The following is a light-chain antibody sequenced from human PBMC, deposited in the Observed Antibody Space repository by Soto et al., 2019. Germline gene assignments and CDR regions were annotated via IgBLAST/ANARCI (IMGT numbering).Light chain of an antibody. V-gene: IGKV3-20*01. CDR1: QSVSSSY. J-gene: IGKJ3*01. CDR3: QQYGSSPLT. Sequence: EIVLTQSPGTLSLSPGERATLSCRASQSVSSSYLAWYQQKPGQAPRLLIYGASSRATGIPDRFSGSGSGTDFTLTISRLEPEDFAVYYCQQYGSSPLTFGPGTKVGIK. CDR2: GAS.